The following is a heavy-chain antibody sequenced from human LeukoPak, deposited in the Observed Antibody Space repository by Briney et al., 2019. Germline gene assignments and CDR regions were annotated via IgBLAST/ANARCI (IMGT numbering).Heavy chain of an antibody. CDR1: GGTFSSYA. CDR3: ARVDTAMAYLY. CDR2: IIPIFGTA. D-gene: IGHD5-18*01. Sequence: ASVKVSFTASGGTFSSYAISWVRQAPGQGLEWMGGIIPIFGTANYAQKFQGRVTITADESTSTAYMELSSLRSEDTAVYYCARVDTAMAYLYWGQGTLVTVSS. J-gene: IGHJ4*02. V-gene: IGHV1-69*13.